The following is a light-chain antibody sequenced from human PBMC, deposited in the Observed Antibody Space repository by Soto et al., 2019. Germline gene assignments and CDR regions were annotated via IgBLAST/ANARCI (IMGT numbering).Light chain of an antibody. CDR3: SSFATSDTPMV. J-gene: IGLJ2*01. V-gene: IGLV2-14*03. CDR1: SSDVGGYNH. Sequence: QSALTQPAPVSGSPGQSITISCTGTSSDVGGYNHVSWYQQHPGEAPKLMIYDVSSRPSGVSNRFSGSKAADTASLTISGLQAEDEADYYCSSFATSDTPMVFGGGTQLTVL. CDR2: DVS.